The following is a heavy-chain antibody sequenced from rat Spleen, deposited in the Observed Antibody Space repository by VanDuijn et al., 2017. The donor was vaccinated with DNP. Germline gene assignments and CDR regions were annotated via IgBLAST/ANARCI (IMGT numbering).Heavy chain of an antibody. J-gene: IGHJ4*01. V-gene: IGHV3-1*01. Sequence: EVQLQESGSGLVKPSQSLSLTCSVTGYSITSHYWGWIRKFPGNKMEYIGHISYSGNTNYNPSLKSRISITRDTSKNHFFLHLNSVTTEDTATYYCARYYSGVYAMDAWGQGTSVTVSS. D-gene: IGHD1-1*01. CDR2: ISYSGNT. CDR1: GYSITSHY. CDR3: ARYYSGVYAMDA.